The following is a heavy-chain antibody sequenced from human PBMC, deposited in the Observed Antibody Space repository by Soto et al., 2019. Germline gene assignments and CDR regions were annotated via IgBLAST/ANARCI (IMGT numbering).Heavy chain of an antibody. J-gene: IGHJ4*02. CDR3: ARPRIEAVGHYFDY. V-gene: IGHV4-38-2*01. Sequence: PSETLSLTCAVSGYSISSGYYWGWIRQPPGKGLEWIGSIYHSGSTSYNPSLKSRVTISVDTSKNQFSLKLNSVTAADTAVYYCARPRIEAVGHYFDYWGQGPLVTVSS. CDR1: GYSISSGYY. CDR2: IYHSGST. D-gene: IGHD6-13*01.